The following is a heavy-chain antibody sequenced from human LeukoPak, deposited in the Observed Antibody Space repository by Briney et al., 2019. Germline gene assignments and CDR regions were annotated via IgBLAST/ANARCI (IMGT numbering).Heavy chain of an antibody. CDR2: IYPDDSNS. V-gene: IGHV5-51*01. CDR3: ARQRADGFKNWFDP. J-gene: IGHJ5*02. Sequence: GESLKISCKGSGDSFTKYWIAWVGQMPGKGLEWMGIIYPDDSNSRYSPSFQGQVTFSADKSINTAYLQWSSLKASDTAMYYCARQRADGFKNWFDPWGQGTLVTVSS. D-gene: IGHD6-25*01. CDR1: GDSFTKYW.